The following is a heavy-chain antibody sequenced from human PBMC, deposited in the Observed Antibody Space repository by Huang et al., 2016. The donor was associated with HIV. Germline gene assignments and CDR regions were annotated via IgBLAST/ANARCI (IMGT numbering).Heavy chain of an antibody. CDR3: ATVDYYDTSGPQRGYFDN. V-gene: IGHV1-69*01. CDR2: IIPTLGTA. D-gene: IGHD3-22*01. CDR1: GGSFRNFA. Sequence: QVQLVQSGAEVKTPGSSVKVSCKASGGSFRNFAIGWVRQAPGQGLEGMGGIIPTLGTANYAQKFQGRVTIIADESTSTAYMELSSLRSEDTAVYYCATVDYYDTSGPQRGYFDNWGQGTLVTVSS. J-gene: IGHJ4*02.